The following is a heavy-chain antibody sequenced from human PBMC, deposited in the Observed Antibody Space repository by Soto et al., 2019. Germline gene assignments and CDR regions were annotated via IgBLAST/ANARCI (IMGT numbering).Heavy chain of an antibody. CDR1: GFTFSSYA. V-gene: IGHV3-23*01. Sequence: EVQMLESGGGLVQPGGSLRLACAGSGFTFSSYAITWVRQAPGKGLEWVSGISGSGDGTFYADSVKGRFTISRDNFKNKLYLQSGSLRVDDTAVYYCVRDLVRSYYGAEYYGVDVWGQGTTVTVSS. CDR2: ISGSGDGT. CDR3: VRDLVRSYYGAEYYGVDV. D-gene: IGHD1-26*01. J-gene: IGHJ6*02.